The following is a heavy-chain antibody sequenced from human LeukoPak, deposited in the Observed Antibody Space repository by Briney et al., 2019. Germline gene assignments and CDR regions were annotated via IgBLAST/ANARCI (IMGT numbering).Heavy chain of an antibody. CDR2: MNPNSGAT. V-gene: IGHV1-8*01. D-gene: IGHD2-2*01. Sequence: ASVKVSCKASGYTFTSYDINWLRQATGQGPEWMGWMNPNSGATGYAQKFQGRVTMTRSTSINTAYMELSRLRSDDTAVYYCARESGVCSSTSCYYYYYGMDVWGQGTTVTVSS. CDR1: GYTFTSYD. CDR3: ARESGVCSSTSCYYYYYGMDV. J-gene: IGHJ6*02.